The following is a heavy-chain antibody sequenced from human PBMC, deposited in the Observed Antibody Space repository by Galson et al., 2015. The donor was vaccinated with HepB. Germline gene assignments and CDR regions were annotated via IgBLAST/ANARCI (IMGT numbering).Heavy chain of an antibody. CDR2: IKSKTDGRTT. Sequence: SLRLSCAASGFTFSNAWMSWVRQAPGKGLEWVGRIKSKTDGRTTDYAAHVKGSFTIARDDSKNTLYLQMNSLKTEDTDGYYCTTDPRVKSYGMDVWGQGTTVTVS. V-gene: IGHV3-15*01. CDR1: GFTFSNAW. D-gene: IGHD4-11*01. J-gene: IGHJ6*02. CDR3: TTDPRVKSYGMDV.